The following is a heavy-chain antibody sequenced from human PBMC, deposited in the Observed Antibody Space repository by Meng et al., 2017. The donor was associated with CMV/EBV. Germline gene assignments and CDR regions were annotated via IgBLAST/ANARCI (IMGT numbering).Heavy chain of an antibody. CDR2: ITSGSSST. V-gene: IGHV3-48*04. J-gene: IGHJ4*02. D-gene: IGHD2-2*02. CDR1: GFTFSTYS. CDR3: ARYCTNTGCYIYDY. Sequence: GESLKISCAASGFTFSTYSMNWVRQAPGKGLEWVSYITSGSSSTYYADSVKGRFTMSRDNAKNSLYLQMSSLTAEDTAVYYCARYCTNTGCYIYDYWGQGTLVTVSS.